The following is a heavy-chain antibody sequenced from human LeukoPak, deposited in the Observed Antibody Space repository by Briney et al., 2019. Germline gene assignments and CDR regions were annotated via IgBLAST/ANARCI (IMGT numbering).Heavy chain of an antibody. CDR2: IKQDGSEK. CDR3: AREQDREASATIVGDY. Sequence: GGSLRLSCAASGFTLSSYWMSWVRQAPGKGLEWVANIKQDGSEKYYVDSVKGRFTISRDNAKNSLYLQMNSLRAEDTALYYCAREQDREASATIVGDYWGQGTLVTVSS. V-gene: IGHV3-7*01. J-gene: IGHJ4*02. CDR1: GFTLSSYW. D-gene: IGHD2-15*01.